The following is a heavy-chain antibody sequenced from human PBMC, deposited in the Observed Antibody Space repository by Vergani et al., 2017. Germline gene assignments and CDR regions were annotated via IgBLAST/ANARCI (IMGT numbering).Heavy chain of an antibody. J-gene: IGHJ4*02. Sequence: QVQLQQWGAGLFKPSETLSLTCAVYGGSFSGYYWSWIRQPPGKGLEWIGEINHSGSTNYNPSLKSRVTISVDTSKNQFSLKLSSVTAADTAVYYCARGRTYYDFWSGYYTRGLFDYWGQGTLVTVSS. CDR1: GGSFSGYY. D-gene: IGHD3-3*01. V-gene: IGHV4-34*01. CDR2: INHSGST. CDR3: ARGRTYYDFWSGYYTRGLFDY.